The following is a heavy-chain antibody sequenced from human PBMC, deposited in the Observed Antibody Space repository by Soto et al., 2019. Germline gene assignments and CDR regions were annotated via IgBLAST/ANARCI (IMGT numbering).Heavy chain of an antibody. D-gene: IGHD6-6*01. Sequence: GGSLRLSCAASGFTFDDYTMHWVRQAPGKGLEWVSLISWDGGSTYYADSVKGRFTISRDNSKNSLYLQMNSLRTEDTALYYCAKDQYRWRRGSSYYYYYYGMDVWGQGTTVTVSS. J-gene: IGHJ6*02. CDR1: GFTFDDYT. CDR3: AKDQYRWRRGSSYYYYYYGMDV. V-gene: IGHV3-43*01. CDR2: ISWDGGST.